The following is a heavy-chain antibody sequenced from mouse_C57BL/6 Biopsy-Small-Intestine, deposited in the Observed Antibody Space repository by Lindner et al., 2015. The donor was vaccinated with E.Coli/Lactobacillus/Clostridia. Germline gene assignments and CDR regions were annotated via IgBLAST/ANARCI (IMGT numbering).Heavy chain of an antibody. CDR1: GYAFTSYV. J-gene: IGHJ4*01. CDR2: INPYNDGT. Sequence: VQLQESGPELVKPGASVKMSCKASGYAFTSYVMHWVKQRPGQGLEWIGYINPYNDGTKYNEKFKGKATLTSDKSSSTAYMQLSSLTSEDSAVYFCAREDYDGYYAMDYWGQGTSVTVSS. V-gene: IGHV1-14*01. CDR3: AREDYDGYYAMDY. D-gene: IGHD2-4*01.